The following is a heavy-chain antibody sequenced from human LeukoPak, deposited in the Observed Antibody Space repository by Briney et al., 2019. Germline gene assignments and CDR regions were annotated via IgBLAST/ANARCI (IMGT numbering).Heavy chain of an antibody. CDR3: ATRIASPGRGWFDP. V-gene: IGHV3-30-3*01. D-gene: IGHD6-13*01. CDR1: GFIFSNYV. J-gene: IGHJ5*02. CDR2: ISYDGSKK. Sequence: GGSLRLSCAASGFIFSNYVMNWARQAPGKGLEWVAIISYDGSKKYYADSVKGRFTISRDNSKNTVYLQMNSLRAEDTAVYYCATRIASPGRGWFDPWRQGTLVTVSS.